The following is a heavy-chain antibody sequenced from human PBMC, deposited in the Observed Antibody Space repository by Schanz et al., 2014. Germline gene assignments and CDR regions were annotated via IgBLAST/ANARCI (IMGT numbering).Heavy chain of an antibody. CDR3: ARQYCINTSSSPRYYY. J-gene: IGHJ6*01. Sequence: GAEVKKPGASVTVSFKASVYTFVTYSIHWVRQSPGQVLEWMGIINPTVGGTSYALRFQVRVTVTRDTSRSTVYMDITSFISEKTDVYYRARQYCINTSSSPRYYY. V-gene: IGHV1-46*01. CDR1: VYTFVTYS. D-gene: IGHD2-2*01. CDR2: INPTVGGT.